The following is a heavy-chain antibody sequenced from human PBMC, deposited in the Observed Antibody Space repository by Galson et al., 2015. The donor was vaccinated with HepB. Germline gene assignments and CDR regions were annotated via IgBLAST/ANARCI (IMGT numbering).Heavy chain of an antibody. CDR1: GDSFSIYA. CDR2: ISPIPGIP. V-gene: IGHV1-69*10. Sequence: SVKVSCKASGDSFSIYAMSWVRQAPGQGLEWMGGISPIPGIPNYAQKFQDRVTITADKSTGTAFMEPSSLRSEDTAVYYCARADDFWSGYRDAGTSRWFDSWGQGTLVIVSS. D-gene: IGHD3-3*01. J-gene: IGHJ5*01. CDR3: ARADDFWSGYRDAGTSRWFDS.